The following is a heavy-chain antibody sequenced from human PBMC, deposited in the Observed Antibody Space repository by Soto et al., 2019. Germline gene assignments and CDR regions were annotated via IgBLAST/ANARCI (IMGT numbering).Heavy chain of an antibody. CDR2: ISAYNGNT. D-gene: IGHD3-22*01. Sequence: ASVKVSCKASGYTFTSYGISWVRQAPGQGLEWMGWISAYNGNTNYAQKLQGRVTMTTDTSTSTAYMELRSLRSDDTAVYYCAGDRLHYYDSSGYYSENYYGMDVWGQGTTVTVSS. J-gene: IGHJ6*02. CDR3: AGDRLHYYDSSGYYSENYYGMDV. CDR1: GYTFTSYG. V-gene: IGHV1-18*01.